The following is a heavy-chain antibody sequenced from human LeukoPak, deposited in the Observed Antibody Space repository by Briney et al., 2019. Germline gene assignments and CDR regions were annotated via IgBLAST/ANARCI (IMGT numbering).Heavy chain of an antibody. Sequence: SGPTLVNPTQTLTLTCTFSGFSLSTSGMCVSWIRQPPGKALEWLALIDWDDDKYYSTSLKTRLTISKDTSKNQVVLTMTNMDPVDTGTYYCARIRGYCSGGSCYSLRGPIDYWGQGTLVTVSS. J-gene: IGHJ4*02. CDR3: ARIRGYCSGGSCYSLRGPIDY. D-gene: IGHD2-15*01. CDR2: IDWDDDK. V-gene: IGHV2-70*01. CDR1: GFSLSTSGMC.